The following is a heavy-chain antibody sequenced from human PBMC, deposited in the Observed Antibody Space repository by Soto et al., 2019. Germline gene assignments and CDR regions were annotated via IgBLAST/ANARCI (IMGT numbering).Heavy chain of an antibody. CDR1: GFTFSSYG. CDR3: AKDHSYGYVNAGYYYYGMDV. V-gene: IGHV3-30*18. D-gene: IGHD5-18*01. Sequence: GGSLRLSCAASGFTFSSYGMHWVRQAPGKGLEWVAVISYDGSNKYYADSVKGRFTISRDNSKNTLYLQMNSLRAEDTAVYYCAKDHSYGYVNAGYYYYGMDVWGQGTTVTVSS. J-gene: IGHJ6*02. CDR2: ISYDGSNK.